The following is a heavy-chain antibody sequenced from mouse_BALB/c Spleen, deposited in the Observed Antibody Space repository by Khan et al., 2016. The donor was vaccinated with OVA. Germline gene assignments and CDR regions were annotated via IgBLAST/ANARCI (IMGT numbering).Heavy chain of an antibody. J-gene: IGHJ3*01. CDR3: ARDGYSPWFAY. Sequence: EVQLQQSGAELVRPGAFVKLSCKASGSHIKDYYMHWVKQRPEQGLVWIGRIDPENGDTIYDPKFQGKASIPSDTSSNTAYLQLSSLTSEDTAVYYCARDGYSPWFAYWGQGTLVTVSA. D-gene: IGHD2-3*01. CDR1: GSHIKDYY. V-gene: IGHV14-1*02. CDR2: IDPENGDT.